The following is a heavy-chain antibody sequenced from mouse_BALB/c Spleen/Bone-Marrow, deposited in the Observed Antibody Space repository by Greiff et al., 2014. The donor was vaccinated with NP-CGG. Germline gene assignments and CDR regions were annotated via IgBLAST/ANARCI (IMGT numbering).Heavy chain of an antibody. CDR1: GFNIKDTY. Sequence: VQLQESGIAFVEPGTSVKLSCTASGFNIKDTYMHWVKQRPEQGLEWIARIDPANGNTKYAPKFQGKATITADTSSNTAYLQLSSLTSEDTAVDYCASYYDGSSYGFAYWGQGTLVTVSA. CDR2: IDPANGNT. J-gene: IGHJ3*01. D-gene: IGHD1-1*01. V-gene: IGHV14-3*02. CDR3: ASYYDGSSYGFAY.